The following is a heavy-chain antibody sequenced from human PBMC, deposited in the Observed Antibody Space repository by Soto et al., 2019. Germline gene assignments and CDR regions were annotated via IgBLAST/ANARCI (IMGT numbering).Heavy chain of an antibody. V-gene: IGHV1-69*18. J-gene: IGHJ4*02. D-gene: IGHD6-19*01. CDR3: AREGGAYSSGWRYFDY. CDR1: GATFSTYS. CDR2: IIPMFGTP. Sequence: QVQLVQSGAEVKEPGSSVKVSCKASGATFSTYSISWVRQAPGQGLEWMGMIIPMFGTPDYAQKSQGRVTITAEESTSTVYMELSSLRSEETAVYYCAREGGAYSSGWRYFDYWGQGTLVTVSS.